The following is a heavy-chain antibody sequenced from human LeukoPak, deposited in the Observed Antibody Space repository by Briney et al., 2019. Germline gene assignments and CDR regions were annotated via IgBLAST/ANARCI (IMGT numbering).Heavy chain of an antibody. Sequence: GASVKVSCKASGYTFTGYYMHWVRQAPGQGLEWMGWINPNSGGTNYAQKFQGRVTMTRDTSIGTAYMELSRLRSDDTAVYYCARTRGGYYYYYMDVWGKGTTVTVSS. J-gene: IGHJ6*03. D-gene: IGHD2-2*01. CDR2: INPNSGGT. CDR3: ARTRGGYYYYYMDV. CDR1: GYTFTGYY. V-gene: IGHV1-2*02.